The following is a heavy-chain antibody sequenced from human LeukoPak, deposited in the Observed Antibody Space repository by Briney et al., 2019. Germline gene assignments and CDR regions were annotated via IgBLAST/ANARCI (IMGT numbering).Heavy chain of an antibody. J-gene: IGHJ4*02. V-gene: IGHV5-51*01. CDR1: GYSFTSYW. CDR3: ARSVGAAISVAGLYFDY. D-gene: IGHD6-19*01. Sequence: KPGESLKISCKGSGYSFTSYWNGWVRQMPGKGLEWMGIIYPGDSDTRYSPSFQGQVTISADKSISTAYLQWSSLKASDTAMYYCARSVGAAISVAGLYFDYWGQGTLVTVSS. CDR2: IYPGDSDT.